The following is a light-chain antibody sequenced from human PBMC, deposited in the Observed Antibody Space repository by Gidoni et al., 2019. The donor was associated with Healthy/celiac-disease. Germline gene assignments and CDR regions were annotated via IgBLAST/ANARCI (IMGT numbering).Light chain of an antibody. Sequence: EIVLTQSPGNLSLSPGERATLSCRASQSVSSSYLAWYQQKPGQAPRPLIYGASSRATGIPDRVSGSGSGTDFTLTISRLEPEDFAVYYCQQYGSSPSLTFXGXTKVEIK. V-gene: IGKV3-20*01. J-gene: IGKJ4*01. CDR2: GAS. CDR3: QQYGSSPSLT. CDR1: QSVSSSY.